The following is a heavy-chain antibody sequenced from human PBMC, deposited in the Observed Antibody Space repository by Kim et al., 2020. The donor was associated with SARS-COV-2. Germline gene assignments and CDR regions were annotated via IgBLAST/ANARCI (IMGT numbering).Heavy chain of an antibody. Sequence: SETLSLTCTVSGGSINSYYWSWIRQPPGKGLEWIGYIHYSGSTNYNPSLESRLTMSVDTSNNQFSLKLSSVTAADTAVYYCARLDAVLAHYGMDVWGQGTTVTVYS. J-gene: IGHJ6*02. CDR1: GGSINSYY. D-gene: IGHD2-8*02. V-gene: IGHV4-59*08. CDR3: ARLDAVLAHYGMDV. CDR2: IHYSGST.